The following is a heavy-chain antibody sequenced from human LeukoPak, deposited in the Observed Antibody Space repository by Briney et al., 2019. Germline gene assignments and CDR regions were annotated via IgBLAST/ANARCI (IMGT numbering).Heavy chain of an antibody. Sequence: SVKVSCQACGGTFSSYAISGVRQAPGQGLEWMGRIIPIFGTANYAQKFQGRVTITTDESTRTAYMELSSMTPEDTAVYYCARDYYDSSGYYNDYWGQGTLVTVSS. CDR1: GGTFSSYA. CDR3: ARDYYDSSGYYNDY. D-gene: IGHD3-22*01. J-gene: IGHJ4*02. CDR2: IIPIFGTA. V-gene: IGHV1-69*05.